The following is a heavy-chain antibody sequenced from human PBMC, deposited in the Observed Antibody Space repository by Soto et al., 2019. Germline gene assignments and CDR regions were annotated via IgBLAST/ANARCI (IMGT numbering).Heavy chain of an antibody. CDR2: ISGYNGNT. J-gene: IGHJ6*02. Sequence: GASVNVSCKASGYTFSNYGISWVRQGPGQGLEWMGWISGYNGNTHYEEKVQDRIKMTTDTSTSTTYLELRSLRSDDTAVYFCARDPGFGFGYSYAFAMDVWGQGTTVTVSS. CDR1: GYTFSNYG. CDR3: ARDPGFGFGYSYAFAMDV. V-gene: IGHV1-18*01. D-gene: IGHD5-18*01.